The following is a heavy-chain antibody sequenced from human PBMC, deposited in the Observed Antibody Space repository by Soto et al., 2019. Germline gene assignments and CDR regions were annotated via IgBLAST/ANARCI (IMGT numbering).Heavy chain of an antibody. J-gene: IGHJ4*02. V-gene: IGHV3-48*01. CDR3: ARHPMITFGGVIEEPYYFDY. Sequence: GGSLRLSCAASGFTFSSYSMNWVRQAPGKGLEWVSYISSSSSTIYYADSVKGRFTISRDNAKNSLYLQMNSLRAEDTAVYYCARHPMITFGGVIEEPYYFDYWGQGTLVTISS. CDR2: ISSSSSTI. D-gene: IGHD3-16*02. CDR1: GFTFSSYS.